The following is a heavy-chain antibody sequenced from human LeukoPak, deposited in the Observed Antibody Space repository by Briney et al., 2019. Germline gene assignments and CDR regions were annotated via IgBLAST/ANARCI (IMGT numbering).Heavy chain of an antibody. CDR2: INRDGSVR. V-gene: IGHV3-7*03. CDR3: ARRNAMDV. J-gene: IGHJ6*02. CDR1: GFTFSNYW. Sequence: GGSLRLSCAASGFTFSNYWMTWVRQAPGKGLEWVANINRDGSVRYYVDSVKGRFTISRDDAKSSLYLQMNSLRAEDTAVYYCARRNAMDVWGQGTTVIVFS.